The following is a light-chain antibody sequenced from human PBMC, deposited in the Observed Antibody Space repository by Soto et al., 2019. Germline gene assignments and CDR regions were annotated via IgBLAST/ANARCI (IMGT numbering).Light chain of an antibody. CDR3: CSYAGSYTFV. CDR2: DVS. J-gene: IGLJ1*01. Sequence: QSVLTQPRSVSGSPGQSVTISCTGTSSDVGGYNYVSWYQQHPGKAPKLMIYDVSKRPSGVPDRFPGSKSGNTASLTISGLQAEDEADYYCCSYAGSYTFVFGTGTQLTVL. V-gene: IGLV2-11*01. CDR1: SSDVGGYNY.